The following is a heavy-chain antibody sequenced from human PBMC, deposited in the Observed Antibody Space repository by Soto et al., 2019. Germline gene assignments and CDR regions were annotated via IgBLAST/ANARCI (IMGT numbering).Heavy chain of an antibody. CDR1: GYTFTSYD. D-gene: IGHD6-6*01. Sequence: QVQLVQSGAEVKKPGASVKVSCKASGYTFTSYDINSVRQPTGQGLERMAWMNPNSGNTGYAQKIHCRVTMTRNTSMTTAYMALSSLRSDYTSVYYCARESSYGLDVWGQGTTVTVSS. J-gene: IGHJ6*02. CDR3: ARESSYGLDV. V-gene: IGHV1-8*01. CDR2: MNPNSGNT.